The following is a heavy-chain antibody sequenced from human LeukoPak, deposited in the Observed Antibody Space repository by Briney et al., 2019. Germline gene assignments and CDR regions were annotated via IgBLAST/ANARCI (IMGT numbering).Heavy chain of an antibody. J-gene: IGHJ4*02. CDR1: GFTFSSYW. CDR3: ARRVSSGYYTHEGYFDY. V-gene: IGHV3-74*01. D-gene: IGHD3-22*01. CDR2: INSDGSST. Sequence: GGSLRLSCAASGFTFSSYWIHWVRQAPGKGLVWVSRINSDGSSTTYADSVKGRFTISRDNAKNTLYLQMNSLRAEGTAVYYCARRVSSGYYTHEGYFDYWGQGTLVTVSS.